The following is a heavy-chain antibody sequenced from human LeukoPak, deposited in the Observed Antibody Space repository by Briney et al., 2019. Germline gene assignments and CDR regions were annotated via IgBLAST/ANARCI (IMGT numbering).Heavy chain of an antibody. CDR3: ARATTGIAAAGHDSY. CDR2: ISGSGGST. D-gene: IGHD6-13*01. J-gene: IGHJ4*02. V-gene: IGHV3-23*01. Sequence: GGSLRLSCAASGFTFSSYAMSWVRQAPGKGLEWVSAISGSGGSTYYADSVKGRFTISRDNAKNSLYLQMNSLRAEDTAVYYCARATTGIAAAGHDSYWGQGTLVTVSS. CDR1: GFTFSSYA.